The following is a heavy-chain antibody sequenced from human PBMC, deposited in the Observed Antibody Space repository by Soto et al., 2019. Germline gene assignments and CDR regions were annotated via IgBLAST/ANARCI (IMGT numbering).Heavy chain of an antibody. CDR2: IKEDGSDK. CDR1: GFSFRNYW. V-gene: IGHV3-7*01. J-gene: IGHJ1*01. D-gene: IGHD3-16*01. Sequence: DVQLVESGGGLVQPGGSLRLSCGPSGFSFRNYWMSWVRQFPGKGLEWVAHIKEDGSDKYYGDSVKGRIIISRDNAKNSMFLQMNTLRAEYTAVSYCTTTLTTSAEYFQYWGQGHLVTVSS. CDR3: TTTLTTSAEYFQY.